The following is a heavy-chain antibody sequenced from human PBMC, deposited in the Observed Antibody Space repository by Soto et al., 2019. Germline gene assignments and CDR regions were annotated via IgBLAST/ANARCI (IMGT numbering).Heavy chain of an antibody. Sequence: PSETLSLTCTVSGGTISSWYWSWIRQPPGKGLEWIGYIYYSGSTNCNPSLKSRVTISVDTSKNQFSLKLSSVTAADTAVYYCTAREGSAIDYWGQGTLVTVSS. CDR2: IYYSGST. CDR3: TAREGSAIDY. CDR1: GGTISSWY. J-gene: IGHJ4*02. D-gene: IGHD1-26*01. V-gene: IGHV4-59*08.